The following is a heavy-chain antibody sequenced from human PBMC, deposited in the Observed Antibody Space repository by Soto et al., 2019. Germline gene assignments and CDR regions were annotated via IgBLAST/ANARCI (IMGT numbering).Heavy chain of an antibody. V-gene: IGHV1-69*13. CDR2: IIPIFGTA. CDR1: VGTFSSYA. D-gene: IGHD3-10*01. Sequence: GXSVKVSCKASVGTFSSYAISWVRQAPGQGLEWMGGIIPIFGTANYAQKFQGRVTITADESTSTAYMELSSLRSEDTAVYYCASITMVRGVIHGYYYGMDVWGQGTTVTVSS. CDR3: ASITMVRGVIHGYYYGMDV. J-gene: IGHJ6*02.